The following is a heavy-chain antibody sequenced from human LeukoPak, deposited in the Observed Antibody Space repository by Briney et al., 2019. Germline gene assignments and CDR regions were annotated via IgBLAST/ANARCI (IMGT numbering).Heavy chain of an antibody. CDR3: ARGATISETGYFDF. CDR2: IDHRGDT. Sequence: PSETLSLTCAVYGGSFSRYYWSWIRQSPGKGLEWIAEIDHRGDTNYNPSVKSRVTISVDTSKSQFSQKVRSLSAADTAVYYCARGATISETGYFDFWGQGTLVTVSS. V-gene: IGHV4-34*01. D-gene: IGHD3-3*02. CDR1: GGSFSRYY. J-gene: IGHJ4*03.